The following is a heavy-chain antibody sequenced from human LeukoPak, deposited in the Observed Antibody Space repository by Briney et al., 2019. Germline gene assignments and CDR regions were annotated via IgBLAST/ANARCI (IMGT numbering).Heavy chain of an antibody. CDR2: IYSSGST. CDR3: ARASGSVIYYNSCDS. CDR1: GGSISSGSYY. D-gene: IGHD3-10*01. V-gene: IGHV4-61*09. J-gene: IGHJ5*01. Sequence: SETLSLTCTVSGGSISSGSYYWTWIRQPAGEGLEWIGQIYSSGSTNYSPSLTSRVTISADTSKNQFFLKINSVTAADTAVYYCARASGSVIYYNSCDSWGQGILVAVSS.